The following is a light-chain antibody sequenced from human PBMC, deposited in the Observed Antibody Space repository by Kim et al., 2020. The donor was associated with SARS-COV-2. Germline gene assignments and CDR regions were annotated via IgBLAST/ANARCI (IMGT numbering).Light chain of an antibody. CDR2: AAS. J-gene: IGKJ4*01. Sequence: DIQMTQSPSSLSASVGDRVTITCRASQSISSYLNWYQQKPGKAPKLLIYAASSLQSGVPSRFSGSGSGTDFTLTISSLQPEDFATYYCQQSYSTPFTFGRGTKVDSK. CDR3: QQSYSTPFT. CDR1: QSISSY. V-gene: IGKV1-39*01.